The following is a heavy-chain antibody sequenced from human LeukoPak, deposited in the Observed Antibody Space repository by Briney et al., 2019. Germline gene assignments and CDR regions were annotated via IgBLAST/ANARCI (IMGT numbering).Heavy chain of an antibody. Sequence: PSETLSLTCAVYGGSFSGYYWSWLRQPPGKGLEWIGEINHSGSTNYNPSLKSRVTISVDTSKNQFSLKLSSVTAADTAVYYCARYRRAAAGSYWYFDLWGRGTLVTVSS. J-gene: IGHJ2*01. D-gene: IGHD6-13*01. CDR2: INHSGST. CDR3: ARYRRAAAGSYWYFDL. CDR1: GGSFSGYY. V-gene: IGHV4-34*01.